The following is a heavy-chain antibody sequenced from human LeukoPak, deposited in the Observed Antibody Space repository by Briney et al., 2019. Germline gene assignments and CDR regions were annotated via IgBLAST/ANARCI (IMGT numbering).Heavy chain of an antibody. CDR1: GFTFSSFD. J-gene: IGHJ6*03. Sequence: GGSLRLSCAASGFTFSSFDMHWVRQPTGQGLEWVSTIGTASDTYYPGSVEGRFTHSRDNAKNSLYLQMNSLTAGDTAVYYCARGPPRGKYYYMDVWGKGTTVTVSS. CDR3: ARGPPRGKYYYMDV. V-gene: IGHV3-13*01. CDR2: IGTASDT. D-gene: IGHD1-1*01.